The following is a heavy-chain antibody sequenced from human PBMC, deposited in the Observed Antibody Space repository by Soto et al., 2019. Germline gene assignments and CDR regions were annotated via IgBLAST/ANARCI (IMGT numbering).Heavy chain of an antibody. D-gene: IGHD1-26*01. CDR3: VRDDFGLGIDY. V-gene: IGHV3-30-3*01. J-gene: IGHJ4*01. Sequence: PGXSLRLSCTASEFTFSSYAINWVIQAPGKGLEWVAVISYDGTYKYYADSVKGRFTISRDNAKNTLYLQMDSLRAEDTAVYYCVRDDFGLGIDYWGLGTLVTVSS. CDR1: EFTFSSYA. CDR2: ISYDGTYK.